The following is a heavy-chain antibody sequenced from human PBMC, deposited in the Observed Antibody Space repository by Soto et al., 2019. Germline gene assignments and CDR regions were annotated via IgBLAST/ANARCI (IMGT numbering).Heavy chain of an antibody. CDR3: ARRYYYDRSGYYYFDY. Sequence: SERVALTCTVCGGCVSSGGHDWKWNRQHPGKGLEWIGYIYHSGSAYYNPSLKSRVTISVDTSKNQFSLKLSSVTAADTAVYYCARRYYYDRSGYYYFDYWGQGTLVTVSS. CDR2: IYHSGSA. CDR1: GGCVSSGGHD. V-gene: IGHV4-31*03. D-gene: IGHD3-22*01. J-gene: IGHJ4*02.